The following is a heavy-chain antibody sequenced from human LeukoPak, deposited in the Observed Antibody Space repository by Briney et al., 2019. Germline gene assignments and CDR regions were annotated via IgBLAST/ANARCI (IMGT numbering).Heavy chain of an antibody. CDR1: GDSISTSDYH. V-gene: IGHV4-39*01. J-gene: IGHJ5*02. CDR2: LYHSGST. CDR3: ARQGDSTKGYYLDWFDP. Sequence: PSETLSLTCTVSGDSISTSDYHWGWMRQPPGKGPEWIGTLYHSGSTHDNPSLESRITISVDTSKNQFSLKLYSVTAADTAVYYCARQGDSTKGYYLDWFDPWGQGTLVIVSS. D-gene: IGHD3-3*01.